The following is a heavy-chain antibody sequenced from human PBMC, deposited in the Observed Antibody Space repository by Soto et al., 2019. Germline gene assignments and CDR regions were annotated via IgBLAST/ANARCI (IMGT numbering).Heavy chain of an antibody. D-gene: IGHD3-22*01. V-gene: IGHV3-23*01. Sequence: PGGSLRLSCASSEFTFSSYAISRVRQAPGNGLDWVSAISGSGCSTYYAYSLKGRFTIFIDNSKNTMYLQMNSLRADPTAVYSCEKVGHDSGGYHPYYYYYGVDVWGQGTTLTVSS. J-gene: IGHJ6*02. CDR2: ISGSGCST. CDR3: EKVGHDSGGYHPYYYYYGVDV. CDR1: EFTFSSYA.